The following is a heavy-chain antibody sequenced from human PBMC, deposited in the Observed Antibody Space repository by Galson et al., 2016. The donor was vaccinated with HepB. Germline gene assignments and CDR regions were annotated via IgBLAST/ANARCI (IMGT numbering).Heavy chain of an antibody. J-gene: IGHJ6*02. D-gene: IGHD5-12*01. CDR3: ARGGYGSYGMDV. CDR1: GFSLXTSGXX. V-gene: IGHV2-70*01. CDR2: IDWDDDK. Sequence: PALVKPTQTLTLTCTFSGFSLXTSGXXVGXXXQPXXKALEWLALIDWDDDKYYITSLKTRLVLSKDTSKNQVVLTMTNMDPVDTATYFCARGGYGSYGMDVWGQGTTVTVSS.